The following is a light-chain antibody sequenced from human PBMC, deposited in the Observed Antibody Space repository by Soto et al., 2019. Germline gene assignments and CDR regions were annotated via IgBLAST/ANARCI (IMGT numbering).Light chain of an antibody. V-gene: IGLV2-14*01. Sequence: QSALTQPASVSGSPGQSLTISCTGTFSDVGTYNFVSWYQLHPGKAPKLMIYAVSTRTSGVSNRFSGSKSGNTASLTISGLQAEDEADYYCSSHNPIGTLQIFGPGTKVTVL. J-gene: IGLJ1*01. CDR1: FSDVGTYNF. CDR2: AVS. CDR3: SSHNPIGTLQI.